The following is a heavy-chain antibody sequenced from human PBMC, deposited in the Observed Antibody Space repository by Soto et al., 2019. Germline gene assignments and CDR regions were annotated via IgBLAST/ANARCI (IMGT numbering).Heavy chain of an antibody. CDR1: GGTFSSYT. CDR3: GGDPAGPIAAGGGCFAP. V-gene: IGHV1-69*08. J-gene: IGHJ5*02. Sequence: QVQLVQSGAEVKKPGSSVKVSCKASGGTFSSYTISWVRQAPGQGLEWMGRIIPILGIANYAQKFQGRVTITGEKPTSNAYGELGGRRSEAGAGYYCGGDPAGPIAAGGGCFAPWGQGPLVTVSS. CDR2: IIPILGIA. D-gene: IGHD6-13*01.